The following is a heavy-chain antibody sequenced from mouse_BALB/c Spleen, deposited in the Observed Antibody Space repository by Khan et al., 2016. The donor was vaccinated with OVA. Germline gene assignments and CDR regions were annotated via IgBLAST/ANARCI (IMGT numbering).Heavy chain of an antibody. J-gene: IGHJ4*01. D-gene: IGHD1-1*02. CDR2: ISSGSSTT. Sequence: EVELVESGGGLVQPGGSRKLSCAASGFTFSSYGMHWVRQAPEKGLEWVAYISSGSSTTDYADTVKDRFTISRDNTKNTLYLQMTSLRSEDTAMSFCARDDWWVMDYWGQGTSVTVSS. CDR1: GFTFSSYG. CDR3: ARDDWWVMDY. V-gene: IGHV5-17*02.